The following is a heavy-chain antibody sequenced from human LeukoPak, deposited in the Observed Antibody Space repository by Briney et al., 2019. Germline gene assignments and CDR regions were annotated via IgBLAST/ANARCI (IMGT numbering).Heavy chain of an antibody. Sequence: GGSLRLSCAASGFIFSSYGMHWVRQAPGKGLDWVAFIRYDGSDKYYADSGNGRFTISRDNSKNKVYLQMNSLRAEDTAVYYCAKDSWEVGATSEIDYWGQGTLVTVSS. CDR1: GFIFSSYG. J-gene: IGHJ4*02. D-gene: IGHD1-26*01. CDR3: AKDSWEVGATSEIDY. V-gene: IGHV3-30*02. CDR2: IRYDGSDK.